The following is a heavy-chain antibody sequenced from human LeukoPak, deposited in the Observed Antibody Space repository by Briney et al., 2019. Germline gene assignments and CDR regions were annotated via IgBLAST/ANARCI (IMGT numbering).Heavy chain of an antibody. V-gene: IGHV4-59*01. Sequence: SETLSLTCTVSGGSISSYYWSWIRQPPGKGLEWIGYIYYTGSTNYSPSLKSRVTISLDTSKNHFSLKLSSVTAADTAVYYCARKLGYYYDSSGSIDAFDIWGQGTMFTVSS. CDR1: GGSISSYY. D-gene: IGHD3-22*01. J-gene: IGHJ3*02. CDR2: IYYTGST. CDR3: ARKLGYYYDSSGSIDAFDI.